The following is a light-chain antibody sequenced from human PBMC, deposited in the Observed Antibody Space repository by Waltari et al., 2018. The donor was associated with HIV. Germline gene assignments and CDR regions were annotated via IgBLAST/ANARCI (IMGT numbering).Light chain of an antibody. V-gene: IGLV2-14*03. J-gene: IGLJ3*02. CDR3: SSYTSSSTRV. CDR1: SSDVGGYNH. Sequence: QSALTQPASVSGSPGQSTTISCTGTSSDVGGYNHATWYQQQPGKAPKLMIYDVSNRPSGVSNRFSGSKSGNTASLTISGLQAEDEADYYCSSYTSSSTRVFGGGTKLTVL. CDR2: DVS.